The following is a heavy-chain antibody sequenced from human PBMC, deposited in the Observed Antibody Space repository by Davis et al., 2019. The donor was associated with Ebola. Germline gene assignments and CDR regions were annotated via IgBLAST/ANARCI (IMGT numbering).Heavy chain of an antibody. D-gene: IGHD3-3*01. CDR3: AREGGYYFDY. V-gene: IGHV4-34*01. Sequence: MPSETLSLTCAVYGGSFNGYYWSWIRQPPGKGLEWIGEINHSGSTNYNPSLKSRVTISVDTSKNQFSLKLSSVTAADTAVYYCAREGGYYFDYWGQGTLVTVSS. CDR1: GGSFNGYY. J-gene: IGHJ4*02. CDR2: INHSGST.